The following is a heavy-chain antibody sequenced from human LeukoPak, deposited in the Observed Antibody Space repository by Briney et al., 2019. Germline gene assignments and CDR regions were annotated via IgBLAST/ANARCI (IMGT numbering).Heavy chain of an antibody. Sequence: SETLSLTCSVSGYSISSGYHWGWIRQPPGKGLEWIGSVFHSGITYYKPSLKSRVTISVDTSKNHFSLKLSSVTAADTAVYYCAREYYDSNKAPAFDIWGQGTMVTVSS. J-gene: IGHJ3*02. CDR2: VFHSGIT. V-gene: IGHV4-38-2*02. CDR3: AREYYDSNKAPAFDI. D-gene: IGHD3-22*01. CDR1: GYSISSGYH.